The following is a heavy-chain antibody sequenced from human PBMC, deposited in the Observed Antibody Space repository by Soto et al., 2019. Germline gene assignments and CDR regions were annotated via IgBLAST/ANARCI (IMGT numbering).Heavy chain of an antibody. D-gene: IGHD6-13*01. CDR1: GYTFTSYD. J-gene: IGHJ5*02. Sequence: QVQLVQSGAEVKKPGASVKVSCKASGYTFTSYDINWVRQATGQGLEWMGWMNPNSGNTGYAEKFQGRVTMTRNTSISTAYMKLSSLRSADTTVYYCARDQQVRGFDPWGQGTLVTVSS. V-gene: IGHV1-8*01. CDR2: MNPNSGNT. CDR3: ARDQQVRGFDP.